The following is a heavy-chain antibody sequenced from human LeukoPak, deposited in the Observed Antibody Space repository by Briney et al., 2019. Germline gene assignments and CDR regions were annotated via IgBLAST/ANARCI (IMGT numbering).Heavy chain of an antibody. CDR2: ITSDGSST. D-gene: IGHD3-10*01. CDR1: EFTFSSYW. J-gene: IGHJ4*02. V-gene: IGHV3-74*01. Sequence: GSLRLSCAASEFTFSSYWMSWVRQAPGTGLVWVSRITSDGSSTSYAASVKGRFTISRDNAKNTLYLQMNSLRAEDTAVYYCARGSIDYWGQGTLVTVSS. CDR3: ARGSIDY.